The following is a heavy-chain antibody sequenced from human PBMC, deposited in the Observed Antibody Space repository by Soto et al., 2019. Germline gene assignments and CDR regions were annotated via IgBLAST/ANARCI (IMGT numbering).Heavy chain of an antibody. J-gene: IGHJ4*02. CDR3: ATGGYSSGWIDY. V-gene: IGHV1-24*01. CDR2: FDPEDGET. CDR1: GYTLTELS. D-gene: IGHD6-19*01. Sequence: QVQLVQSGAEVKKPGASVKVSCKVSGYTLTELSMHWVRQAPGKGLEWMGGFDPEDGETIYAQKFQGRVTMTEDTXXXTAYMELSSLRSEDTAVYYCATGGYSSGWIDYWGQGTLVTVSS.